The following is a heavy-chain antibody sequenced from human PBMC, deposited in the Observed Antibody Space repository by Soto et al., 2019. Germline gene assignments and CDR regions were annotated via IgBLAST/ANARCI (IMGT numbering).Heavy chain of an antibody. CDR1: GFTFSSFA. V-gene: IGHV3-30*04. Sequence: GGSLRLSGRTCGFTFSSFAMHWFRQAPGKGLEWVAVIGSTNVKYYADSVKGRFTISRDNSQDTLYLQMDGLRPDDTGVYFCAREVVTTKWYFDNFGQGSLVTFYS. CDR2: IGSTNVK. CDR3: AREVVTTKWYFDN. D-gene: IGHD1-1*01. J-gene: IGHJ4*02.